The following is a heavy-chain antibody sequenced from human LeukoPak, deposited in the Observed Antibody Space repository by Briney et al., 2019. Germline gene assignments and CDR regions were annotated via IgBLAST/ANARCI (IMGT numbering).Heavy chain of an antibody. J-gene: IGHJ4*02. CDR2: ISSSSSYI. Sequence: GGSLRLSCAGSGFTFSSYGVNWVRQAPGKGLEWVSSISSSSSYIYYADSVKGRFTISRDNAKNSLYLRMNSLRAEDTAVYYCARGGFASSRPNYWGQGTLVTVSS. V-gene: IGHV3-21*01. D-gene: IGHD6-6*01. CDR3: ARGGFASSRPNY. CDR1: GFTFSSYG.